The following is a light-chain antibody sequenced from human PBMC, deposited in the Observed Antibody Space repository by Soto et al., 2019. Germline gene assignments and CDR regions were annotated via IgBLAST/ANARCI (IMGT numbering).Light chain of an antibody. CDR3: QSYDSRNRV. V-gene: IGLV6-57*03. CDR2: EDN. J-gene: IGLJ3*02. Sequence: NFMLTQPHSVSESPGKTVTISCTRSSGSVASNYVQWYHQRPGSAPTTVIYEDNQRPSGVPDRFSGSIDSSSNSASLSISGLNTEDEADYYCQSYDSRNRVFGGGTKLTVL. CDR1: SGSVASNY.